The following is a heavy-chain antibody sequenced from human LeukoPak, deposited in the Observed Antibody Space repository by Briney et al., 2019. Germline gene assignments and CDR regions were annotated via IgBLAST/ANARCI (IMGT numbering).Heavy chain of an antibody. J-gene: IGHJ4*02. CDR1: GFIFSGYE. V-gene: IGHV3-48*03. D-gene: IGHD3-10*01. CDR3: ARERSGSFSLHLIDY. CDR2: ISAGGTVI. Sequence: GGSLRLSCVGSGFIFSGYEMIWVRQAPGKGPEGVSYISAGGTVIIYADSVKGRFTVSRDDAQNSLSLQMNSLRAEDTAVYYCARERSGSFSLHLIDYWGQGTLVTVSS.